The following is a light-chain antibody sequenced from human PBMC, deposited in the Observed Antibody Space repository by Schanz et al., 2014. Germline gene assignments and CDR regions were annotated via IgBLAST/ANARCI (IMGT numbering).Light chain of an antibody. CDR1: QSIGTW. CDR2: DAS. Sequence: DLQMTQSPSTLSTFAGDSVTITCRASQSIGTWLAWYHQKPGKAPKLLIYDASSLESGVPSRFGGTGSGTEFTLTISSLQPDDFATYYCQDYSSVSRRFGQGTKVEMK. V-gene: IGKV1-5*01. J-gene: IGKJ1*01. CDR3: QDYSSVSRR.